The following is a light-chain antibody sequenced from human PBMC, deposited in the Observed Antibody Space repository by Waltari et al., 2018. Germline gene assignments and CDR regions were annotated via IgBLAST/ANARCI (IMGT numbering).Light chain of an antibody. CDR1: ISDDGGYNY. J-gene: IGLJ2*01. V-gene: IGLV2-14*01. CDR2: EVS. Sequence: QSALTHPASVSGSPGQAITITCTGTISDDGGYNYVSGYQQHPGKAPQLMIYEVSTRPSGVSNRFSGSKSGNTASQTISGLQAEDEADYYCSSYTSSSTLVVFGGGTKLTVL. CDR3: SSYTSSSTLVV.